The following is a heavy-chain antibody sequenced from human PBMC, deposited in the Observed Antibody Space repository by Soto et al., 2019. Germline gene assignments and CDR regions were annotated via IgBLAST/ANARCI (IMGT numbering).Heavy chain of an antibody. V-gene: IGHV4-31*03. D-gene: IGHD3-22*01. CDR1: GGSISSGGYY. J-gene: IGHJ3*02. Sequence: SETLSLTGTVSGGSISSGGYYWSWIRQHPGKGLEWIGYIYYSGSTYYNPSLKSRVTISVDTSKNQFSLKLSSVTAADTAVYYCARAANSGYLGDDAFEIWGQGKMGTV. CDR2: IYYSGST. CDR3: ARAANSGYLGDDAFEI.